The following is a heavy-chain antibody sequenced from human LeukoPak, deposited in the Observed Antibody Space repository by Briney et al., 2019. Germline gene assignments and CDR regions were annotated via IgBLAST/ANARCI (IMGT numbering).Heavy chain of an antibody. Sequence: ASVKVSCKASGGTFSSYAISWVRQAPGQGLEWMGGIIPIFGTANYAQKFQGRVTITTDESKSTAYMELSGLRSEDTAVYYCARALGIAAAGANWFDPWGQGTLVTVSS. J-gene: IGHJ5*02. CDR3: ARALGIAAAGANWFDP. CDR2: IIPIFGTA. CDR1: GGTFSSYA. D-gene: IGHD6-13*01. V-gene: IGHV1-69*05.